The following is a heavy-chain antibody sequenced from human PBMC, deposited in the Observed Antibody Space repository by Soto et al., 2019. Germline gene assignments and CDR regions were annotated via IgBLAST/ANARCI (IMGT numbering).Heavy chain of an antibody. Sequence: EVQLVESGGGLVQPGGSLRLSCAASGFTFSSYEMNWVRQAPGKGLEWVSYISSSSSYTNYADSVKGRFTISRDNAKNSLYLQMNSLRAEDTAVYYCARKSGGAYYGDYNWFDPWGQGTLVTVSS. CDR3: ARKSGGAYYGDYNWFDP. J-gene: IGHJ5*02. V-gene: IGHV3-48*03. CDR1: GFTFSSYE. D-gene: IGHD4-17*01. CDR2: ISSSSSYT.